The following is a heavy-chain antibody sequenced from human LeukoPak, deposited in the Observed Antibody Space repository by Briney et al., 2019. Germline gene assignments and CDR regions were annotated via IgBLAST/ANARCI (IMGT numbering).Heavy chain of an antibody. CDR2: IIPIFGTA. J-gene: IGHJ4*02. Sequence: GASVKVSCKASGGTFSSYAISWVRQAPGQGLEWMGGIIPIFGTANYAQKFQGRVTITADESTSTAYMELSSLRSEDTAVYYCATFPGMATTTVDYWGQGTLVTVSS. V-gene: IGHV1-69*13. D-gene: IGHD5-24*01. CDR1: GGTFSSYA. CDR3: ATFPGMATTTVDY.